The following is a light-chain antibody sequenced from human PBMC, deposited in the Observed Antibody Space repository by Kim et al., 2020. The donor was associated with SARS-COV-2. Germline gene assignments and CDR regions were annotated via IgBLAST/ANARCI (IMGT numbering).Light chain of an antibody. CDR2: DVS. CDR1: SSDVGAYHY. CDR3: SSYTSSSTYVV. J-gene: IGLJ2*01. Sequence: SITISCTGTSSDVGAYHYVSWYQQHPGKAPKLMIYDVSKRPSGVSNRFSVSKSGNTASLTISGLQAEDEADYYCSSYTSSSTYVVFGGGTQLTVL. V-gene: IGLV2-14*04.